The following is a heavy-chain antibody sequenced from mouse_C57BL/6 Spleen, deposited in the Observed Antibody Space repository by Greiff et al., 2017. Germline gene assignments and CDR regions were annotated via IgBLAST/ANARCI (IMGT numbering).Heavy chain of an antibody. D-gene: IGHD1-1*01. V-gene: IGHV1-42*01. CDR1: GYSFTGYY. CDR2: INPSTGGH. CDR3: ARMSMGYYGSSPFAY. Sequence: VQLQQSGPELVKPGASVKISCKASGYSFTGYYMNWVKQSPEKSLEWIGEINPSTGGHTYNQKFKAKATLTVDKSSSTAYMQLKSLTSESSSVYYCARMSMGYYGSSPFAYWGQGTLVTVSA. J-gene: IGHJ3*01.